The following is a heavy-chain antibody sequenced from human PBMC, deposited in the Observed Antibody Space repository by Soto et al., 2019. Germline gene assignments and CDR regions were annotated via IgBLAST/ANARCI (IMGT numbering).Heavy chain of an antibody. Sequence: GESLKISCKGSGYSFTSYWISWVRQMPGKGLEWMGRIDPSDSYTNYSPSFQGHVAISADKSISTAYLQWSSLKATDTAMYYCASIESIVGATDYYYYYGMDVWGQGTTVTVSS. J-gene: IGHJ6*02. D-gene: IGHD1-26*01. V-gene: IGHV5-10-1*01. CDR3: ASIESIVGATDYYYYYGMDV. CDR1: GYSFTSYW. CDR2: IDPSDSYT.